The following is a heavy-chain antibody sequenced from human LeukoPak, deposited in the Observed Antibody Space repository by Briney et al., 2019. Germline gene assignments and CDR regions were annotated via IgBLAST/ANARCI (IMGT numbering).Heavy chain of an antibody. Sequence: GGSLRLSCAASGFTFSSYGMHWVRQAPGSGLEWVAVIWFDGSYKYYADSVKGRFTITRDNSKNTLYPQMSSLRAEDTAVYFCAGDPSGGSYYYGMDVWGQGTTVTVSS. V-gene: IGHV3-33*01. CDR3: AGDPSGGSYYYGMDV. D-gene: IGHD2-15*01. J-gene: IGHJ6*02. CDR2: IWFDGSYK. CDR1: GFTFSSYG.